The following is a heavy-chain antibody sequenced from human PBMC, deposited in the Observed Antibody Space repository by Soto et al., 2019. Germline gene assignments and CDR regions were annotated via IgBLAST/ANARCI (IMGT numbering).Heavy chain of an antibody. CDR1: GFTFSSYV. V-gene: IGHV3-23*01. CDR3: ASRYCGSTSCGPGLFDS. Sequence: GGSLRLSCAASGFTFSSYVMSWVRQAPGKGLEWVSAISNSGGNTYYADSVKGRFTTSRDNSKNTLYLQMNSLRVEDTAVYYCASRYCGSTSCGPGLFDSWGQGTLVTVSS. D-gene: IGHD2-2*01. CDR2: ISNSGGNT. J-gene: IGHJ4*02.